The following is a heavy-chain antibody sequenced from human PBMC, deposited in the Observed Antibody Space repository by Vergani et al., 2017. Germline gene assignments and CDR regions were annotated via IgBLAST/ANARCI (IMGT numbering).Heavy chain of an antibody. J-gene: IGHJ4*02. CDR3: AKVAAYCSGGSCYGGYYFDY. CDR1: GFTFSSYA. V-gene: IGHV3-23*01. D-gene: IGHD2-15*01. Sequence: EVQLLESGGGLVQPGGSLRLSCAASGFTFSSYAMSWVRQAPGXGLEWVSAISGSGGSTYYADSVKGRFTISRDNSKNTLYLQMNSLRAEDTAVYYCAKVAAYCSGGSCYGGYYFDYWGQGTLVTVSS. CDR2: ISGSGGST.